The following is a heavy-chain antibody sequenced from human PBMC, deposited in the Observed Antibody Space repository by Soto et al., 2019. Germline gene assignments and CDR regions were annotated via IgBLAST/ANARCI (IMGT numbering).Heavy chain of an antibody. CDR3: PTPWSTIFRRAYHFRSMYV. D-gene: IGHD1-26*01. CDR2: IIPIFGTA. CDR1: GGTFSSYA. V-gene: IGHV1-69*13. Sequence: SVKVSCKASGGTFSSYAISWVRQAPGQGPEWMGGIIPIFGTANYAQKFQGRVTITADESTSTAYMELSSLRSEDMFLYYRPTPWSTIFRRAYHFRSMYVW. J-gene: IGHJ6*01.